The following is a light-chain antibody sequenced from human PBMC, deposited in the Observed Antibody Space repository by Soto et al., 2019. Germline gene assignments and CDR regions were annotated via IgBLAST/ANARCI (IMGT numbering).Light chain of an antibody. V-gene: IGKV1-8*01. CDR1: QDITNY. Sequence: PSSFSASTGDRVTITCRATQDITNYLAWYQQKPGKAPKLLIYRASVLESGVPSRFIGGGSGTNFSLIISYLQSEDFATYYCQQYNSFPQTFGQGTKVDIK. CDR3: QQYNSFPQT. J-gene: IGKJ2*01. CDR2: RAS.